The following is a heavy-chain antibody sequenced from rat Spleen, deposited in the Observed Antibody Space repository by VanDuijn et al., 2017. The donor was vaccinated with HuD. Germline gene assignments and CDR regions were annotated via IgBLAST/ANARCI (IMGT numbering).Heavy chain of an antibody. CDR3: ARRHYGYTDYFDY. V-gene: IGHV5-25*01. D-gene: IGHD1-9*01. Sequence: EVQLVESGGGLVQPGRSLKLSCAASGFIFRNYDMAWVRQGPTKGLEWVASISYGDSSGHSSTYYRDSVKGRFTISTDNAKSTLSLQMDSLRSEDTATYYCARRHYGYTDYFDYWGQGVMVTVSS. CDR1: GFIFRNYD. CDR2: ISYGDSSGHSST. J-gene: IGHJ2*01.